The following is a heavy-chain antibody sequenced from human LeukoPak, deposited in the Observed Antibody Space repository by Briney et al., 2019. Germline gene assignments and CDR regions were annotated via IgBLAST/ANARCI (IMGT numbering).Heavy chain of an antibody. V-gene: IGHV4-31*03. J-gene: IGHJ4*02. CDR3: ARAWALYCSGGSCDRTAFDY. D-gene: IGHD2-15*01. CDR1: GGSISSGGYY. CDR2: IFYSGST. Sequence: SETLSLTCTVSGGSISSGGYYWSWIRQHPGKGLEGIGYIFYSGSTYYNPSLKSRVTISVDTSKNQFSLKLSSVTAADTAVYYCARAWALYCSGGSCDRTAFDYWGQGTLVTVSS.